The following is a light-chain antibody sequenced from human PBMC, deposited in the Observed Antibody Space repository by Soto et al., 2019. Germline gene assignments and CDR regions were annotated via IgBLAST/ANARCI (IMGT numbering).Light chain of an antibody. CDR2: EAS. J-gene: IGKJ1*01. V-gene: IGKV3-20*01. Sequence: EIVLTQSPVTLSLSPGETATLSCRASQSVGTYLAWYQLKSGQAPRLLIYEASKRATGIPARFSGSGSGTDFTLTISRLEPEDFAVYYCQQYGSSGTFGQGTKVDIK. CDR3: QQYGSSGT. CDR1: QSVGTY.